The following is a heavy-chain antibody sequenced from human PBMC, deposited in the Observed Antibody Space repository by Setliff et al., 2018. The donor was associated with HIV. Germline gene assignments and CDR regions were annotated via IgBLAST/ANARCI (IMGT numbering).Heavy chain of an antibody. V-gene: IGHV3-30*02. Sequence: LRLSCEASGFIFTTYGMHWVRQAPGKGLEWVAFIRSDETNKYYSDSVKGRFTISRDTSKNTLFLQINSLRPEDTAVYYCARISVASRYNSDMDVWAKGTTVTVSS. CDR1: GFIFTTYG. J-gene: IGHJ6*03. CDR3: ARISVASRYNSDMDV. D-gene: IGHD5-12*01. CDR2: IRSDETNK.